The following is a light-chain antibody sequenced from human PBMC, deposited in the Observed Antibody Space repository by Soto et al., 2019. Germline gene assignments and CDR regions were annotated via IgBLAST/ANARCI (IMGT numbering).Light chain of an antibody. V-gene: IGLV4-69*01. CDR1: SGHSRYV. CDR3: QTWDTGIVV. Sequence: QLVLTQSPSAYASLVASVKLTCSLSSGHSRYVIAWHQQQPEKGPRYLMKLNSDGSHNKGDGISDRFSGSSSGAERYLTISSLQSEDEADYYCQTWDTGIVVFGGGTKVTVL. J-gene: IGLJ2*01. CDR2: LNSDGSH.